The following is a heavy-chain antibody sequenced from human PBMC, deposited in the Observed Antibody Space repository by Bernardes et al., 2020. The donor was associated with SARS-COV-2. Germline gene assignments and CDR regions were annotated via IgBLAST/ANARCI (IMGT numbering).Heavy chain of an antibody. D-gene: IGHD2-2*01. V-gene: IGHV4-34*01. CDR1: GGSFSGYY. J-gene: IGHJ4*02. CDR2: INHSGST. CDR3: ARGPGATDH. Sequence: SETLSLTCAVYGGSFSGYYWSWIRQPPGKGLEWIGEINHSGSTNYNPSLKSRVTISVDTSKNQFSLKLSSVTAADTAVYYCARGPGATDHWGQGTLVTVSS.